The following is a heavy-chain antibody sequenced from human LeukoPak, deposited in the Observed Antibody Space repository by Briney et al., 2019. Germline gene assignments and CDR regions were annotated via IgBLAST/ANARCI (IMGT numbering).Heavy chain of an antibody. J-gene: IGHJ5*02. CDR2: IYYSGSS. CDR3: ARGAAAGPSRFDL. Sequence: PSETLSLTCTVSGGSICISSHYWGCIRLQGRKELESIGSIYYSGSSYFHTPLRSRFTISVDTPKNQFALELSSVTAADTAVYYCARGAAAGPSRFDLWGRGTRVTVSS. D-gene: IGHD6-13*01. V-gene: IGHV4-39*01. CDR1: GGSICISSHY.